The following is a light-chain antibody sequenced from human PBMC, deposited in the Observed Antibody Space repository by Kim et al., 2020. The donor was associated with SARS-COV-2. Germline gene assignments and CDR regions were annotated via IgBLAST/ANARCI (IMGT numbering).Light chain of an antibody. J-gene: IGLJ3*02. CDR2: QDS. CDR3: QAWDSSTLV. Sequence: VSPGQTASMTCSGDKLGDKYACWYQQKPGQSPVLVIYQDSKRPSGIPERFSGSNSGNTATLTISGTQAMDEADYYCQAWDSSTLVFGGGTQLTVL. CDR1: KLGDKY. V-gene: IGLV3-1*01.